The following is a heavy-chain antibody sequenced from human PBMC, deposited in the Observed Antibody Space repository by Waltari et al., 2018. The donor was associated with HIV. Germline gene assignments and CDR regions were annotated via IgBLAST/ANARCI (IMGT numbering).Heavy chain of an antibody. J-gene: IGHJ2*01. D-gene: IGHD6-19*01. CDR3: TVGSPDYWYFHL. CDR2: LSSRRHNYAP. Sequence: VQLLESGRGLVPPGAYLTLSCTASGFSFSDTGLHWVRQAPGKLPEWLGRLSSRRHNYAPIDTRSLEGRFNISRHDAENTTFLHLNNLKVEDTAIYFCTVGSPDYWYFHLWGRGTLVTVSS. V-gene: IGHV3-73*01. CDR1: GFSFSDTG.